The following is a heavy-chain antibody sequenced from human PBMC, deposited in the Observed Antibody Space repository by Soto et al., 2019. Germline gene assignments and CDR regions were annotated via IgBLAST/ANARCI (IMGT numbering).Heavy chain of an antibody. CDR2: ISYDGSNK. Sequence: PGGSMRLACAASGFTVNSYALHWVRQAQGKGLEWVAVISYDGSNKYYAESVKGRFTISRDNSKNTLYLQMNTLRTEDTAVYYCARDGRCGGGTCYSSGWFDPWGQGTLVTVSS. V-gene: IGHV3-30*04. D-gene: IGHD2-15*01. CDR3: ARDGRCGGGTCYSSGWFDP. CDR1: GFTVNSYA. J-gene: IGHJ5*02.